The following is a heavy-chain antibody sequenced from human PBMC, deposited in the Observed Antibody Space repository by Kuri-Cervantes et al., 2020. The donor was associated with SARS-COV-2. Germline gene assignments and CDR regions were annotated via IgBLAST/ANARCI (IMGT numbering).Heavy chain of an antibody. D-gene: IGHD2-2*02. CDR3: ARGREGVEPATVLGLGFYYYYFMDV. V-gene: IGHV4-34*01. J-gene: IGHJ6*03. Sequence: SETLSLTCAVVGGSFSDYSWRWIRQPPEKGLEWIGDINHSGNANYNPSFKSRVTISVDTSKNQFSLRLSSVIAADTAVYYCARGREGVEPATVLGLGFYYYYFMDVWGRGTTVTVSS. CDR1: GGSFSDYS. CDR2: INHSGNA.